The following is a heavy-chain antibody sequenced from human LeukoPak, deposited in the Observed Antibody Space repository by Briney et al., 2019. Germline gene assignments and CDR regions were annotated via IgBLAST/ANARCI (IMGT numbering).Heavy chain of an antibody. CDR2: IYYSGST. CDR1: GGSISSGGDY. Sequence: SQTLSLTCTVSGGSISSGGDYWSWIRQHPGKGLEWIGYIYYSGSTYYNPSLKSRVTISVDTSKNQFSLKLSSVTAADTAVYYCARVGDLSNPFDYWGQGTLVTVSS. D-gene: IGHD4-11*01. V-gene: IGHV4-31*03. J-gene: IGHJ4*02. CDR3: ARVGDLSNPFDY.